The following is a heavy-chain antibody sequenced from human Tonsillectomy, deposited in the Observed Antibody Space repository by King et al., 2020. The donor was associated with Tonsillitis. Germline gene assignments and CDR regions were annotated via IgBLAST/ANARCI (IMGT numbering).Heavy chain of an antibody. CDR2: IYYSGST. CDR3: ASPFSTTGTEELYYFDY. Sequence: QLQESGPGLVKPSETLSLTCTVSGGSISSSSYYWGWIRQPPGKGLEWIGSIYYSGSTYYNPSLKSRVTISVDTSKNQFSLKLSSVTAADTAVYYCASPFSTTGTEELYYFDYWGQGTLVTVSS. V-gene: IGHV4-39*01. J-gene: IGHJ4*02. CDR1: GGSISSSSYY. D-gene: IGHD1-1*01.